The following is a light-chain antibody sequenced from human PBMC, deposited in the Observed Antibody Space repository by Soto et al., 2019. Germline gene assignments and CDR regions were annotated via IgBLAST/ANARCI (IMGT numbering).Light chain of an antibody. J-gene: IGKJ1*01. V-gene: IGKV3-20*01. Sequence: EIVLTQSPGTLSLSPGERATLSCRASQSVSSFYLAWYQQKPGQAPRLLIYGASSRATGIPDRFSGSGSGTDFTLTIRRVESEDFAVYYCQQYGSPPWTFGQGTKVEIK. CDR1: QSVSSFY. CDR3: QQYGSPPWT. CDR2: GAS.